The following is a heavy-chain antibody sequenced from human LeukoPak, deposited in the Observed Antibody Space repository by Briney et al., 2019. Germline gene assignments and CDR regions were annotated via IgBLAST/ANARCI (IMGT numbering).Heavy chain of an antibody. CDR2: ISGSGGST. D-gene: IGHD6-13*01. CDR1: GFTFSSYA. V-gene: IGHV3-23*01. CDR3: AKGGAAAGKFDY. Sequence: GGSLRLSCAATGFTFSSYAMSWVRQAPGKGLEWVSAISGSGGSTYYADSVKGRFTISRDNSKNTLYLQMNSLRAEDTAVYYCAKGGAAAGKFDYWGQGTLVTVSS. J-gene: IGHJ4*02.